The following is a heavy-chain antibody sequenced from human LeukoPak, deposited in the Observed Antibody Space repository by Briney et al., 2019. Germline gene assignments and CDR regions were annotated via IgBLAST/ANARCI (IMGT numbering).Heavy chain of an antibody. V-gene: IGHV3-23*01. Sequence: GGSLRLSCAASGFTFSSYAMSWVRQAPVKGLEWVSAISGSGGSTYYADSVKGRFTISRDNSKNTLYLQMNSLRAEDTAVYYCAKDRSGWELLERFDYWGQGTLVTVSS. CDR2: ISGSGGST. D-gene: IGHD1-26*01. J-gene: IGHJ4*02. CDR1: GFTFSSYA. CDR3: AKDRSGWELLERFDY.